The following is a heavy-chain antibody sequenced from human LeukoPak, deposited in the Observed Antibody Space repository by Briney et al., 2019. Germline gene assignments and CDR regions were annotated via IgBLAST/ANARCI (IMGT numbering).Heavy chain of an antibody. CDR2: IWYDGSNK. CDR3: ARDGTDYGGNDYVY. D-gene: IGHD4-23*01. CDR1: GFTFSSYG. J-gene: IGHJ4*02. V-gene: IGHV3-33*01. Sequence: GSLRLSCAASGFTFSSYGMHWVRQAPGKGLEWVAVIWYDGSNKCYADSVKGRFTISRDNSKNTLYLKMNSLRAEDTAVYYCARDGTDYGGNDYVYWGQGTLVTVSS.